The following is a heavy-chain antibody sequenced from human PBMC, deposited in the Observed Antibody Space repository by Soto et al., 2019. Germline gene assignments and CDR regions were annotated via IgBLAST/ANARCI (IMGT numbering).Heavy chain of an antibody. Sequence: QVQLVHSGAEVKKPGASVKVSCKASGYTFTSYGISWVRQAPGQGLEWMGWISAYNGNTNYAQKLPGRVAKTPDPSPSPGYRELRSLRSDDTAVYYCARGRVAATRVQYFQHWGQGTLVTVSS. D-gene: IGHD2-15*01. CDR3: ARGRVAATRVQYFQH. J-gene: IGHJ1*01. CDR1: GYTFTSYG. CDR2: ISAYNGNT. V-gene: IGHV1-18*01.